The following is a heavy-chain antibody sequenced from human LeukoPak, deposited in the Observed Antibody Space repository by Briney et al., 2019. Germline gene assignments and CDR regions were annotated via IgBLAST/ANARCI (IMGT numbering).Heavy chain of an antibody. CDR2: IYTSGST. V-gene: IGHV4-4*07. CDR1: GGSINIYY. D-gene: IGHD3-9*01. Sequence: PSETLSLTCTVSGGSINIYYWSWIRQPAGKGLEWIGRIYTSGSTNYNPSLKTRVTMSVDTSKNQFSLKLSSVTAADTAVYYCARAVPLRYFGVNWFDPWGQGTMVTVSS. CDR3: ARAVPLRYFGVNWFDP. J-gene: IGHJ3*01.